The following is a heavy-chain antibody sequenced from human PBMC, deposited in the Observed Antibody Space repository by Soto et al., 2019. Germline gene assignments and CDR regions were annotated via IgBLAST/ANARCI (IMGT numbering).Heavy chain of an antibody. D-gene: IGHD2-15*01. Sequence: PGGSLRLSCAASGFTFSSYAMHWVRQAPGKGLEWVAVISYDGSNKYYADSVEGRFTISRDNSKNTLYLQMNSLRAEDTAVYYCARENVYCSGGSCYPHDAFDIWGQRTMVTVS. CDR3: ARENVYCSGGSCYPHDAFDI. J-gene: IGHJ3*02. V-gene: IGHV3-30-3*01. CDR1: GFTFSSYA. CDR2: ISYDGSNK.